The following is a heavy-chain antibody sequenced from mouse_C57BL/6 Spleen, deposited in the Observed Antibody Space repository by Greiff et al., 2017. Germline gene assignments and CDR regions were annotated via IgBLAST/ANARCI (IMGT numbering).Heavy chain of an antibody. V-gene: IGHV1-74*01. CDR1: GYTFTSYW. Sequence: QVQLQQPGAELVKPGASVKVSCKASGYTFTSYWMHWVKQRPGQGLEWIGRIHPSDSDTNYNQKFKGKATLTVDKSSSTAYMQLSSLTSEDSAVYYCAIMGDYYGSSSAWFAYWGQGTLVTVSA. D-gene: IGHD1-1*01. J-gene: IGHJ3*01. CDR3: AIMGDYYGSSSAWFAY. CDR2: IHPSDSDT.